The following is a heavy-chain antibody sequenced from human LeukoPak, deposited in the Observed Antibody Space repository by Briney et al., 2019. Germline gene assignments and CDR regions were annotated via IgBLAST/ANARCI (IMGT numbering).Heavy chain of an antibody. J-gene: IGHJ4*02. CDR1: GLTVSSNY. CDR2: IYSGGST. D-gene: IGHD2-15*01. CDR3: ARDGGKSPYSTTWWYYFDY. V-gene: IGHV3-66*02. Sequence: GGSLRLSCAASGLTVSSNYMSWVRQAPGKGLEWDSVIYSGGSTYYADSVKGRFTISRDNSKNTLYLQMNSLRADDTAVYYCARDGGKSPYSTTWWYYFDYWGQGTLVTVSS.